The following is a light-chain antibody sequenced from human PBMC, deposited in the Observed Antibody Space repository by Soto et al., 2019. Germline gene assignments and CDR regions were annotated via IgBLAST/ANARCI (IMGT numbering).Light chain of an antibody. J-gene: IGLJ1*01. CDR2: ENN. V-gene: IGLV1-40*01. Sequence: QSVLTQPPSVSEAPGQRVTISCTGSSSNIGAGYEAHWYQQVPGTAPKLLIYENNNRPSRVPDRFSGSKSGTSASPASTGLQAEDEAEYFCQSYDSSLSGYAFGTGTKVTVL. CDR3: QSYDSSLSGYA. CDR1: SSNIGAGYE.